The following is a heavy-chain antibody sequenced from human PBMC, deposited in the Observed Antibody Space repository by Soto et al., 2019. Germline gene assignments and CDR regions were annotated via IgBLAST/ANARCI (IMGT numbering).Heavy chain of an antibody. Sequence: KPSETLSLTCTVSGGSISSGGYSWTWIRQSPGKGLEWIGYTYQSGSAYYNPSLKSRVTISVDRSKNQFSLNLTSVTAADTAVYYCARATGTLRSRNCDYWGQGSLVTVSS. J-gene: IGHJ4*02. CDR1: GGSISSGGYS. V-gene: IGHV4-30-2*06. CDR3: ARATGTLRSRNCDY. D-gene: IGHD1-1*01. CDR2: TYQSGSA.